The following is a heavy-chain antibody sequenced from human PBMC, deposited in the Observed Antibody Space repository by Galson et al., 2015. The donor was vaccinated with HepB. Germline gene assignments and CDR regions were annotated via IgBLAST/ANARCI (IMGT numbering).Heavy chain of an antibody. CDR3: TTDQTTTEGAFDI. V-gene: IGHV3-15*01. CDR2: IKSKTDGGTT. D-gene: IGHD4-17*01. Sequence: SLRLSCAASGFTFNYAMNWVRQAPGKGLEWVGRIKSKTDGGTTDYAAPVKGRFTISRDDSKNTLYLQMNSLKTEDTAVYYCTTDQTTTEGAFDIWGQGTMVTVSS. J-gene: IGHJ3*02. CDR1: GFTFNYA.